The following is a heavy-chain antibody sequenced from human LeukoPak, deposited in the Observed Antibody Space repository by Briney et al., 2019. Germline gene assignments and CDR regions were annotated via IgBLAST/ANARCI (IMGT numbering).Heavy chain of an antibody. Sequence: SETLSLTCTVSGASISNYYWSWIRQPPGKGLEWIGYIYYSGSTNYNPSLKSRVTVSLDTSKNQFSLKLSSVTAADTAVYYCARGHYGYGSYYFDYWGQGTLVTVSS. CDR2: IYYSGST. D-gene: IGHD3-10*01. CDR3: ARGHYGYGSYYFDY. V-gene: IGHV4-59*01. J-gene: IGHJ4*02. CDR1: GASISNYY.